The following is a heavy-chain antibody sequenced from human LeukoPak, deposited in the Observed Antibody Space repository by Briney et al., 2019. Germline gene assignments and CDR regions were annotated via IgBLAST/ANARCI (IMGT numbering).Heavy chain of an antibody. CDR1: GFTFSSYE. V-gene: IGHV4-59*01. Sequence: PGGSLRLSCAASGFTFSSYEMHWVRQPPGKGLEWIGYIYYSGSTNYNPSLKSRVTISVDTSKNQFSLKLSSVTAADTAVYYCARVTGYMIEDYFDYWGQGTLVTVSS. CDR3: ARVTGYMIEDYFDY. J-gene: IGHJ4*02. D-gene: IGHD3-22*01. CDR2: IYYSGST.